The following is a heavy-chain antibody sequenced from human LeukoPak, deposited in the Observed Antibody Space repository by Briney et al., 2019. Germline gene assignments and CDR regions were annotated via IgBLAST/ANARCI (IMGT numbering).Heavy chain of an antibody. V-gene: IGHV3-20*01. CDR3: ARDKGAIAAV. CDR1: GFTFDDYG. J-gene: IGHJ4*02. Sequence: GGSLRLSCAASGFTFDDYGMSWVRQAPGKGLEWVSGINWNGGSTGYADSVKGRFTISRDNAKNSLYLQMNSLRAEDTSLYHCARDKGAIAAVWGQGTLVTVSS. CDR2: INWNGGST. D-gene: IGHD6-13*01.